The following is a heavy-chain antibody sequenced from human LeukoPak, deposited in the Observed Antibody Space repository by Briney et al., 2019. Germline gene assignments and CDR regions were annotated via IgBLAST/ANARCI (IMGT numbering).Heavy chain of an antibody. CDR1: GDSVSSNSAA. Sequence: SQTLSLTCAISGDSVSSNSAAWNWIRQSPSRGLEWLGRTYYRSKWYNDYAVSVKSRITINPDTSKNQFSLQLNSVTPEDTAVYYCARSPGYSSGWSKTYYYYYYMDVLGKGTTVTVSS. CDR3: ARSPGYSSGWSKTYYYYYYMDV. J-gene: IGHJ6*03. CDR2: TYYRSKWYN. V-gene: IGHV6-1*01. D-gene: IGHD6-19*01.